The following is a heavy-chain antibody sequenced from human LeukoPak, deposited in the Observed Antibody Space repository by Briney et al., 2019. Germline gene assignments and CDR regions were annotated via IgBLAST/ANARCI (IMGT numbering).Heavy chain of an antibody. D-gene: IGHD5-18*01. CDR3: VRGFRGFNYGRGGKNWFDS. V-gene: IGHV4-34*01. CDR2: INHSGGT. CDR1: GGSFSGYY. Sequence: SETLSLTCAVYGGSFSGYYWTWIRQSPGMGLEWLGEINHSGGTYYNPSLQSRITMSVDTSKNQFSLRMTSVTAADTAVYYRVRGFRGFNYGRGGKNWFDSWGQGTLVTVSS. J-gene: IGHJ5*01.